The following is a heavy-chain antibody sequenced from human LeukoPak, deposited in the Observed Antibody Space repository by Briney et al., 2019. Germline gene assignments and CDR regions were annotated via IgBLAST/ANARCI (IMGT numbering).Heavy chain of an antibody. V-gene: IGHV3-21*01. Sequence: GGSLRLSCAASGFTLSSYSMNWVRQAPGKGLEWVSSISSSSSYIYYADSVKGRFTISRDNAKNSLYLQMNGLRAEDTAVYYCARDVPDYCSGGSCYGLGAFDIWGQGTMVTVSS. J-gene: IGHJ3*02. CDR2: ISSSSSYI. D-gene: IGHD2-15*01. CDR1: GFTLSSYS. CDR3: ARDVPDYCSGGSCYGLGAFDI.